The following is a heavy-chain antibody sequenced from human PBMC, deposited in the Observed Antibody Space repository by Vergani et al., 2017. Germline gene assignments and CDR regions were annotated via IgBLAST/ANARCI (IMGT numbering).Heavy chain of an antibody. V-gene: IGHV4-61*02. D-gene: IGHD2-15*01. CDR2: IHTSGST. Sequence: QVQLQESGPGLVKPSQTLSLTCTVSGGSINSHNYYWSWIRQPAGKGLEWIGRIHTSGSTNYNPSLKSRVTMLEDTSKNQFSLNLTSVTAADTAVYFCARGSCLGGSCYKPLLDYWGQGILVTVSS. J-gene: IGHJ4*02. CDR1: GGSINSHNYY. CDR3: ARGSCLGGSCYKPLLDY.